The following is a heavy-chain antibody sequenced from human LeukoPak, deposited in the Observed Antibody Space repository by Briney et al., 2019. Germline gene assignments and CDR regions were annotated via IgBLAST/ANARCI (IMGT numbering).Heavy chain of an antibody. V-gene: IGHV4-39*07. D-gene: IGHD4-17*01. CDR3: ARVGGWGDYPGSFDY. J-gene: IGHJ4*02. CDR2: IYYSGST. Sequence: SSETLSLTCTVSGGSIISSSYYWGWIRQPPGKGLEWLGSIYYSGSTYYNPSLNSRVTISVDTSKNQFSLKLSSVTAADTAAYYCARVGGWGDYPGSFDYWGQGTLVTVSS. CDR1: GGSIISSSYY.